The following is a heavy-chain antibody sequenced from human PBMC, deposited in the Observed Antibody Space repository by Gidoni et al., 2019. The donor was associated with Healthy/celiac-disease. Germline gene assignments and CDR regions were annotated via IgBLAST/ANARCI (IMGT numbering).Heavy chain of an antibody. Sequence: QVQLQQWGAGLLKPSETLSLTCAVYGGSFSGYYWSWIRQPPGKGLGWIGEINHSGSTNYNPSLKSRVTISVDTSKNQFSLKLSSVTAADTAVYYCASRARSNAFDIWGQGTMVTVSS. CDR1: GGSFSGYY. V-gene: IGHV4-34*01. D-gene: IGHD6-6*01. CDR3: ASRARSNAFDI. J-gene: IGHJ3*02. CDR2: INHSGST.